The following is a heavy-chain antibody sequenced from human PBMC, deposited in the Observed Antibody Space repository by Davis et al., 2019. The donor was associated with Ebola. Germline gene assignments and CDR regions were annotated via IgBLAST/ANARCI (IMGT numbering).Heavy chain of an antibody. D-gene: IGHD2-8*02. V-gene: IGHV5-51*01. CDR2: IYPGDSDT. J-gene: IGHJ6*02. Sequence: GESLKISCKGSGYTFTSYWIAWVRQMPGKGLEWMGGIYPGDSDTKYSPSFQGQVTISADKSITTAYLQWNSLKASDTAIYYCVRNHCSGSLCHPYSVDVWGQGTTVTVSS. CDR3: VRNHCSGSLCHPYSVDV. CDR1: GYTFTSYW.